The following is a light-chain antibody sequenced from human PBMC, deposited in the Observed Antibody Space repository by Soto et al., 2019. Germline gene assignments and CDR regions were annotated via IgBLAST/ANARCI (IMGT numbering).Light chain of an antibody. CDR1: SGHSSYI. CDR3: ETWDSNTHTV. Sequence: QAVVTQSSSASASLGSSVKLTCTLSSGHSSYIIAWHQQQPGKAPRYLMKLEGSGSYNKGSGVPDRFSGSSSGADRYLTISNLQVEDEADYSCETWDSNTHTVFGGGTKLTVL. J-gene: IGLJ3*02. CDR2: LEGSGSY. V-gene: IGLV4-60*02.